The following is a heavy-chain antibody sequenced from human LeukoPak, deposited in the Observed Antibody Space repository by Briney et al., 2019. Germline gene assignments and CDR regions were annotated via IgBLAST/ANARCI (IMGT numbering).Heavy chain of an antibody. CDR1: GYTFTSYG. J-gene: IGHJ3*02. D-gene: IGHD3-9*01. CDR2: ISAYNGNT. V-gene: IGHV1-18*01. Sequence: GSVKVSCKASGYTFTSYGISWVRQAPGQGLEWMGWISAYNGNTNYAQKLQGRVTMTTDTSTSTAYMELRSLRSDDTAVYYCARYREPPLSRYDILTGYYGVVAFDIWGQGTMVTVSS. CDR3: ARYREPPLSRYDILTGYYGVVAFDI.